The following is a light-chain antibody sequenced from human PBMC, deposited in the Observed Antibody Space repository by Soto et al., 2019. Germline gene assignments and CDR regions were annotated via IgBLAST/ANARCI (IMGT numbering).Light chain of an antibody. J-gene: IGLJ1*01. V-gene: IGLV1-40*01. CDR1: SSNIGAGYD. CDR2: LTN. CDR3: QSYDLSLRGYV. Sequence: QSVLTQPPSVSGAPGQRVTVSCTGSSSNIGAGYDVNWYQQLPGTAPKLLISLTNHRPSGVPDRFSGSKSGTSASLAITELQAEDEADYYYQSYDLSLRGYVLGTGTKVTVL.